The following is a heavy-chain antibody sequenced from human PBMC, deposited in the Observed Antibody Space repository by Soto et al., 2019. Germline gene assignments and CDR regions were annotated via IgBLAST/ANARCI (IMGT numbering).Heavy chain of an antibody. Sequence: QVQLVESGGGVVQPGRSLRLSCVASGCTLSSYGMHWVRQAPGKGLEWVAVISYDGSNKYYADSVKGRFTISRDNSKNTLYLQMNSLRAEDTAVYYCAKDLGYCSGGSCYSSPLDYWGQGNLVTVSS. CDR3: AKDLGYCSGGSCYSSPLDY. CDR2: ISYDGSNK. V-gene: IGHV3-30*18. J-gene: IGHJ4*02. CDR1: GCTLSSYG. D-gene: IGHD2-15*01.